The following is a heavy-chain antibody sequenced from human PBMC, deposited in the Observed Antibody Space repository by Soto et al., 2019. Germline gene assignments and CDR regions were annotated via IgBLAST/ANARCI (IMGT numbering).Heavy chain of an antibody. J-gene: IGHJ4*02. V-gene: IGHV4-34*01. Sequence: QVLLQQWGAGLLKPSETLSLTCAVYGGSFSDYYWSWVRQPPGKGLEWIGEINHSGSTNYNPSLKGRVIISVDTSKSQFSLKLSSLTAADTAVYFCARGDFGSGNFWGQGTLVTVSS. D-gene: IGHD3-10*01. CDR2: INHSGST. CDR3: ARGDFGSGNF. CDR1: GGSFSDYY.